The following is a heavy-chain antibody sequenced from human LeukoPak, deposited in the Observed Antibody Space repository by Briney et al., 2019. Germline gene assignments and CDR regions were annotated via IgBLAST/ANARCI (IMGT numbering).Heavy chain of an antibody. CDR2: IYTSGST. J-gene: IGHJ4*02. V-gene: IGHV4-4*07. D-gene: IGHD6-19*01. CDR1: GGSISSYY. Sequence: SETLSLTCTVSGGSISSYYWSWLRQPAGKGLEWIGRIYTSGSTDYNPSLKSRVTMSIDTSRNQFSLKLSSVTAADTAVYYCARHFEGSAYYFDHWGQGTLVTVSS. CDR3: ARHFEGSAYYFDH.